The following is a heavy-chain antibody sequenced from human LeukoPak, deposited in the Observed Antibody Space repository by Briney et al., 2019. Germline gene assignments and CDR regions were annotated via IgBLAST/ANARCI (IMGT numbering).Heavy chain of an antibody. D-gene: IGHD3-3*01. Sequence: ASVKVSCKASGDTFTGYYMHWVRQAPGQGLEWMGWINPNSGGTNYAQKFQGRVTMTRDTSISTAYMELSRLRSDDTAVYYCARVFAGTWRAFDYWGQGTLVTVSS. CDR1: GDTFTGYY. V-gene: IGHV1-2*02. CDR3: ARVFAGTWRAFDY. J-gene: IGHJ4*02. CDR2: INPNSGGT.